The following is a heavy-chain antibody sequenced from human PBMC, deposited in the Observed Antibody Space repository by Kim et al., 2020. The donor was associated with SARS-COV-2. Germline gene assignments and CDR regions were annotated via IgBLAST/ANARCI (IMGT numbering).Heavy chain of an antibody. D-gene: IGHD3-3*01. J-gene: IGHJ6*02. Sequence: SETLSLTCTVSGGSISSYYSSWIRQPPGKGLEWIGYIYYSGSTNYNPSLKSRVTISVDTSKNQFSLKLSAVTAADTAVYYCARGITIFGVVRYYYYSGMDVWGQGTTVTVSS. CDR2: IYYSGST. CDR3: ARGITIFGVVRYYYYSGMDV. CDR1: GGSISSYY. V-gene: IGHV4-59*01.